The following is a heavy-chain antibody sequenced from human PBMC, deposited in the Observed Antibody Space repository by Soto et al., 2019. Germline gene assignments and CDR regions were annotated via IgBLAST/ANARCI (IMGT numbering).Heavy chain of an antibody. V-gene: IGHV3-23*01. J-gene: IGHJ5*02. CDR1: GFTFSSYA. Sequence: PGGSLRLSCAASGFTFSSYAMHWVRQAPGKGLEWVSAISDNGGSTYYADSVKGRFTISRDNSKNTLYLQMNSLRAEDTAVYYCAKDAPFLWLREGDWFDPWGQGTLVTVSS. D-gene: IGHD5-12*01. CDR2: ISDNGGST. CDR3: AKDAPFLWLREGDWFDP.